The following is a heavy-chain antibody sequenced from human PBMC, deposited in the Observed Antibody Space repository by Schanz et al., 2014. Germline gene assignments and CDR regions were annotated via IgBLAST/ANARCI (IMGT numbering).Heavy chain of an antibody. J-gene: IGHJ4*02. D-gene: IGHD6-19*01. V-gene: IGHV3-9*01. CDR1: GFTFDKYA. Sequence: EVQLVESGGGLVQPGKSLRLSCAASGFTFDKYAMHWVRQAPGKGLEWVSVISWNNGTIGYADSEKGRFTISRDNAKNSQSLQMNSLRTEDTALYYCAEDKSQIAVAGLFDRWGQGTLVTVSS. CDR3: AEDKSQIAVAGLFDR. CDR2: ISWNNGTI.